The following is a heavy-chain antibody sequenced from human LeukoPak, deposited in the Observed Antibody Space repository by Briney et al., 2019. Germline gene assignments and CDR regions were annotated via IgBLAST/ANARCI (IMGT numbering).Heavy chain of an antibody. D-gene: IGHD6-19*01. CDR2: ISGSGGST. CDR3: AKDPYLYSSGWYVDY. J-gene: IGHJ4*02. V-gene: IGHV3-23*01. CDR1: GFTFSSYA. Sequence: RGPLRLSCAASGFTFSSYAMSWVRQAPGKGLEWVSAISGSGGSTYYADSVKGRFTISRDNSKNTLYLQMNSLRAEDTAVYYCAKDPYLYSSGWYVDYWGQGTLVTVSS.